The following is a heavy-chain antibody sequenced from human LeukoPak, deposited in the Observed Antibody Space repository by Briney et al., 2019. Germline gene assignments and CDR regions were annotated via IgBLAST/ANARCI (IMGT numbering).Heavy chain of an antibody. CDR1: GFTFSSYA. CDR2: ISGSGGST. J-gene: IGHJ4*02. Sequence: GGSLRLSCAASGFTFSSYAMSWVRQAPGKGLEWVSAISGSGGSTYYADSVKGRFTISRDNSKNTLYLQMNSLRAEDTAVYYCAKDPEFIAVAYDPQFDYWGQGTLVTVSS. CDR3: AKDPEFIAVAYDPQFDY. D-gene: IGHD6-19*01. V-gene: IGHV3-23*01.